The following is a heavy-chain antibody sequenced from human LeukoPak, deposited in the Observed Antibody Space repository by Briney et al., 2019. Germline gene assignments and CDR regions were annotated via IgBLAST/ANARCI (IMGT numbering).Heavy chain of an antibody. Sequence: GRSLRLALAAAGSTVSSYGTRWVRHAPGKWLEWVAFIRYDGSNKYYADSVKGRFTISRDNSKNTLYLQMNSLRAEDTAVYYCAKDPTTYTSWFDPWGQGALVTVSS. V-gene: IGHV3-30*02. J-gene: IGHJ5*02. D-gene: IGHD6-13*01. CDR1: GSTVSSYG. CDR3: AKDPTTYTSWFDP. CDR2: IRYDGSNK.